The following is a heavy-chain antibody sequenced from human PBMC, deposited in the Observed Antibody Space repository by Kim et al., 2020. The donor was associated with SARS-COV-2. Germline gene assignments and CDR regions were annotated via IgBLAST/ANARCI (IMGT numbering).Heavy chain of an antibody. CDR1: GYTLTGLS. CDR2: FDPEDGET. Sequence: ASVKVSCKVSGYTLTGLSMHWVRQAPGKGLEWMGGFDPEDGETIYAQKFQGRVTMTEDTPTDTAYMELSSLRSEDTAVDDCATGRVAGPPAWFDPWGQGTLVTVSS. CDR3: ATGRVAGPPAWFDP. J-gene: IGHJ5*02. V-gene: IGHV1-24*01. D-gene: IGHD2-15*01.